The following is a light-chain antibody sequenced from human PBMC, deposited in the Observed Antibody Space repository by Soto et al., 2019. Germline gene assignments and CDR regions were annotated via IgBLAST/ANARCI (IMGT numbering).Light chain of an antibody. J-gene: IGLJ2*01. CDR3: SSYTGSSTPLV. CDR2: DVS. Sequence: QSALTQPASVSGSPGQSITISCTGTSSDVGGYNYVSWYQQHPGKAPKLMIYDVSNRPSGVSNRFSGSKSGNTASLTISGLQAEDEGDYYCSSYTGSSTPLVFGGGTKVTVL. V-gene: IGLV2-14*01. CDR1: SSDVGGYNY.